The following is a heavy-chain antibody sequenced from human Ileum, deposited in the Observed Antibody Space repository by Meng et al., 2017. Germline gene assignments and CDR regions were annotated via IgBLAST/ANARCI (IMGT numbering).Heavy chain of an antibody. Sequence: QVQLVQSGAEVNKPGASVKVSCKASGYTFTTYGISWVRQAPGQGLEWMGWMNTDKGNTNYAQKFKGRVTMTRDTSTSTAYMELRSLRSDDTAVYYCAREGAYNGGDYRGQGTLVTVSS. D-gene: IGHD1-1*01. J-gene: IGHJ4*02. CDR2: MNTDKGNT. CDR1: GYTFTTYG. V-gene: IGHV1-18*01. CDR3: AREGAYNGGDY.